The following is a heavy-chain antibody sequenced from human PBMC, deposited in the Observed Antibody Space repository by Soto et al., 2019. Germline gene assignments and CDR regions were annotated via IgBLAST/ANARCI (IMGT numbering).Heavy chain of an antibody. CDR3: ARDRQYCSGGSCYPGLDP. J-gene: IGHJ5*02. V-gene: IGHV4-31*03. Sequence: QVQLQESGPGLVKPSQTLSLTCTVSGGSLSSGGYYWSWIRQHPGKGLEWIGYIYYSGSTYYNPSLKSRVTISVDTSKNQFSRKRSSVTAADTAVYYCARDRQYCSGGSCYPGLDPWGQGTLVTVSS. CDR1: GGSLSSGGYY. CDR2: IYYSGST. D-gene: IGHD2-15*01.